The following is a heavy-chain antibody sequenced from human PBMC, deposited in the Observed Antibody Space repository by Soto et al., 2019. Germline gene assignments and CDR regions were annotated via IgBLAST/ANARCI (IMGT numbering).Heavy chain of an antibody. Sequence: ASVKVSCKASGGTFSSYTISWVRQAPGQGLEWMGRIIPILGIANYAQKFQGRVTITADKSTGTAYMELSSLRSEDTAVYYCARGETVRDYGDVFDYWGQGTLVTVSS. J-gene: IGHJ4*02. V-gene: IGHV1-69*02. CDR2: IIPILGIA. CDR3: ARGETVRDYGDVFDY. D-gene: IGHD4-17*01. CDR1: GGTFSSYT.